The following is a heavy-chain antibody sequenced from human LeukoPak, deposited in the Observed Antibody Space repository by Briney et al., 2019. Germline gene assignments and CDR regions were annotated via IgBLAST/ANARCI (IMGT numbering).Heavy chain of an antibody. CDR3: ARCLRGYSYGPFDS. CDR1: GASISSYY. Sequence: SETLSLTCSVSGASISSYYWSWIRQPPGKGLEWIGYVFHSGNTNYNPSLKSRVTISVDTSKNQFSLQLNSVTAPDTAVYYCARCLRGYSYGPFDSWGQGTLVTVSS. D-gene: IGHD5-18*01. V-gene: IGHV4-59*01. CDR2: VFHSGNT. J-gene: IGHJ4*02.